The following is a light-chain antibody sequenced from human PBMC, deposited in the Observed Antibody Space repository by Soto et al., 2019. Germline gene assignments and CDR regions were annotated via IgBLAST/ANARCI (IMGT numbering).Light chain of an antibody. CDR1: SSDVGGYNY. J-gene: IGLJ1*01. CDR3: SSYAGSNNSV. Sequence: QSVLTQPPSASGSPGQSVTISCTGTSSDVGGYNYVSWYQQHPGKAPKLMIYEVSKRPSGVPDRFSGSKSGNTASLTVSGLQPEDVADYYCSSYAGSNNSVFGTGTKVTVL. V-gene: IGLV2-8*01. CDR2: EVS.